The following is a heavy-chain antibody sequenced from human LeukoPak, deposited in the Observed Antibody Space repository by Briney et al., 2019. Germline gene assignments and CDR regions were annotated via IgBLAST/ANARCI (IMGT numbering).Heavy chain of an antibody. V-gene: IGHV3-30-3*01. J-gene: IGHJ4*02. CDR2: ISYDGSNK. Sequence: GGSLRLSCAASGFALSSHWMTWVRQVPGKGLEWVAVISYDGSNKYYADSVKGRFTISRDNSKNTLYLQMNSLRAEDTAVYYCARAGGSWGQGTLVTVSS. CDR1: GFALSSHW. D-gene: IGHD2-15*01. CDR3: ARAGGS.